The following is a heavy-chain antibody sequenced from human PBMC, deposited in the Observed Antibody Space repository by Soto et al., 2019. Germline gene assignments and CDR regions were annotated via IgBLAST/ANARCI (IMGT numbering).Heavy chain of an antibody. V-gene: IGHV3-30*18. CDR3: AKGPARLHYYYYGMDV. CDR1: GFTFSSYG. J-gene: IGHJ6*02. D-gene: IGHD4-4*01. CDR2: ISYDGSNK. Sequence: QVQLVESGGGVVQPGRSLRLSCAASGFTFSSYGMHWVRQAPGKGLEWVAVISYDGSNKYYADSVKGRFTISRDNSKNTRYLQMNSLRAEDTAVYYCAKGPARLHYYYYGMDVWGQGTTVTVSS.